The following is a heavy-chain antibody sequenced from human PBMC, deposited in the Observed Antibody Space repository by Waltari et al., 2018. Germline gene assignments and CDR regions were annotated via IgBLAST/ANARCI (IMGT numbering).Heavy chain of an antibody. CDR1: GFPFSSYW. CDR2: INSDGGTT. D-gene: IGHD7-27*01. V-gene: IGHV3-74*02. Sequence: EVQLVESGGGLVQPGGSLRLSCAASGFPFSSYWMHWVRQAPGKGPVWVSRINSDGGTTNYADSVKGRFTISRDNAKNTLFLQMNSLRAEDTAVYYCTRGNVPLTGDEAFDIWGQGTMVTVSS. CDR3: TRGNVPLTGDEAFDI. J-gene: IGHJ3*02.